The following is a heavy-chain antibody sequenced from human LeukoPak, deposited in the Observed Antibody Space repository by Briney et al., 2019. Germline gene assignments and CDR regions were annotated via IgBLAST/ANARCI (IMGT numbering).Heavy chain of an antibody. D-gene: IGHD3-22*01. CDR1: GFSFSDYY. V-gene: IGHV3-11*04. CDR3: RWAYDESGYYEDD. CDR2: ISGDGIPI. Sequence: GGSLRLSCAAAGFSFSDYYMSWVRVTPGKGLECVSYISGDGIPIYCADSVKGRFTISRDNAKNSLFLQMNSLRAEDTAVYYCRWAYDESGYYEDDWGQGTLVTVSS. J-gene: IGHJ4*02.